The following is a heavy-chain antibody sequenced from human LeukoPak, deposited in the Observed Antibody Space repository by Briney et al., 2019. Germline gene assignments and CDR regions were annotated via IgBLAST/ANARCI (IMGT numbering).Heavy chain of an antibody. CDR1: GYTFTSYY. Sequence: ASVKVSCMASGYTFTSYYMHWVRQAPGQGLEWMGLINPSGGSTSYAQKFQGRVTMTRDTSTSTVYMELSSLRSEDTAVYCCARSTVTLIDYWGQGTLVIVSS. D-gene: IGHD4-17*01. J-gene: IGHJ4*02. V-gene: IGHV1-46*01. CDR2: INPSGGST. CDR3: ARSTVTLIDY.